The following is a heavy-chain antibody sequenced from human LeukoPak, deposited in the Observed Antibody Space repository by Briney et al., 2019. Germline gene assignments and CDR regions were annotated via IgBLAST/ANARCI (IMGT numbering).Heavy chain of an antibody. Sequence: TLSLTCTVSSGSISSGSYSWSWIRQPPGRGLEWIGYVYHSGGTYYNPSLKTPVTISIDRSKNQFSLKMNFVTAADTAVYYCARWYGSGTRNPWFDPWGQGTLVTVSS. D-gene: IGHD3-10*01. CDR2: VYHSGGT. CDR1: SGSISSGSYS. V-gene: IGHV4-30-2*01. J-gene: IGHJ5*02. CDR3: ARWYGSGTRNPWFDP.